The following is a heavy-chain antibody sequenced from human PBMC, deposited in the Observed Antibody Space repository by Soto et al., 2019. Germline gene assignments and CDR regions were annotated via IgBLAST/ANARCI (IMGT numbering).Heavy chain of an antibody. J-gene: IGHJ3*02. Sequence: QVQLVESGGGLVKPGGSLRLSCAASGFTFSDYYMSWIRQAPGQGLEWVSYISSSSSYTNYADSVKGRFTISRDNAKNSLYRQMNSLRAEDTAVYYCARVPDYGGNSGSWAFDIWGQGTMVTVSS. CDR1: GFTFSDYY. CDR3: ARVPDYGGNSGSWAFDI. D-gene: IGHD4-17*01. V-gene: IGHV3-11*05. CDR2: ISSSSSYT.